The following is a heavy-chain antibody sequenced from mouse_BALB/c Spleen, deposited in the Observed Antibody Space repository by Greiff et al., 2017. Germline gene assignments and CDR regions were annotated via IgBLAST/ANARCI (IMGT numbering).Heavy chain of an antibody. J-gene: IGHJ1*01. Sequence: EVKLVESGAELVKPGASVKLSCTASGFNIKDTYMHWVKQRPEQGLEWIGRIDPANGNTKYDPKFQGKATITADTSSNTAYLQLSSLTSEDTAVYYCARDSSYWYFDVWGAGTTVTVSS. D-gene: IGHD1-1*01. CDR1: GFNIKDTY. V-gene: IGHV14-3*02. CDR2: IDPANGNT. CDR3: ARDSSYWYFDV.